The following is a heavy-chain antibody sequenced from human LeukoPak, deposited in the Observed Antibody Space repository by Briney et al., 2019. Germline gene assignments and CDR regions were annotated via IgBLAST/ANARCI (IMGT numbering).Heavy chain of an antibody. V-gene: IGHV3-23*01. D-gene: IGHD3-10*01. Sequence: GGSLRLSCTVSGFSLSSYALSWVRRAPGKGLEWVSATSSSDAGKYYADSVRGRFTISRDNSRNTMYLQMNSLRVEDAAVYYCARVGSGSYRDYWGQGTLVTVSS. CDR3: ARVGSGSYRDY. CDR1: GFSLSSYA. CDR2: TSSSDAGK. J-gene: IGHJ4*02.